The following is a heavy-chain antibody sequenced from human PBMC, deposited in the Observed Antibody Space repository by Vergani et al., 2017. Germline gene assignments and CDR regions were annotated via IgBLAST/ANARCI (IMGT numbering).Heavy chain of an antibody. V-gene: IGHV3-23*01. CDR1: GFAFSRYA. J-gene: IGHJ4*02. CDR2: LTASGSGI. Sequence: EVQLLESGGRLVQPGGSLRLPCVASGFAFSRYAMSWVRQAPGKGLGWVSGLTASGSGISYADSVRGRFTISRDNSKNTLFLQMDSLRAEDTGVYYCAKSGWLQHFGAHYFDSWGQGILVTVSS. D-gene: IGHD5-24*01. CDR3: AKSGWLQHFGAHYFDS.